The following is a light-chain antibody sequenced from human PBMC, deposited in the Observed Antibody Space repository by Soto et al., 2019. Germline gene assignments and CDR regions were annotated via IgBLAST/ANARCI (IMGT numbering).Light chain of an antibody. CDR1: SSDVGGYNY. CDR2: DVS. J-gene: IGLJ2*01. V-gene: IGLV2-14*01. CDR3: SSYTSSRGVV. Sequence: QSALTQPASVSGSPGQSITFSCTGSSSDVGGYNYVSWYQQHPGKAPKLMIYDVSNRPSGVSNRFSGSKSGNTASLTISGLQAEDEADYYCSSYTSSRGVVFGGGTKVTVL.